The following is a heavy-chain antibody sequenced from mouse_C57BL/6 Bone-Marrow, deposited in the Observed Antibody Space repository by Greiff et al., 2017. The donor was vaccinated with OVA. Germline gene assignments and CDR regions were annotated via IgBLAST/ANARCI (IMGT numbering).Heavy chain of an antibody. CDR1: GYTFTSYW. J-gene: IGHJ1*03. V-gene: IGHV1-72*01. CDR3: ARTEDFTTVVATQGYFDV. D-gene: IGHD1-1*01. Sequence: QVQLQQPGAELVKPGASVKLSCKASGYTFTSYWMHWVKQRPGRGLEWIGRIDPNSGGTKYNEKFKSKATLTVDKPSSTAYMQLSSLTSEDSAVYYCARTEDFTTVVATQGYFDVWGTGTTVTVSS. CDR2: IDPNSGGT.